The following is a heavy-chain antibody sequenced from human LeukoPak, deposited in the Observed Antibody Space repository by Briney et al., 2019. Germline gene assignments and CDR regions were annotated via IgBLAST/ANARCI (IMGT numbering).Heavy chain of an antibody. Sequence: GGSLRLSCAASGFTFSIYAMHWVRQAPGKGLEHVSGISYNGSQIYYGNSAKDRFTISKDNAKNTVYLQMASLRVDDMAVYYCVRDRGGSGWYYFDYWGQGTLVTVSS. CDR1: GFTFSIYA. D-gene: IGHD6-19*01. J-gene: IGHJ4*02. V-gene: IGHV3-64*01. CDR2: ISYNGSQI. CDR3: VRDRGGSGWYYFDY.